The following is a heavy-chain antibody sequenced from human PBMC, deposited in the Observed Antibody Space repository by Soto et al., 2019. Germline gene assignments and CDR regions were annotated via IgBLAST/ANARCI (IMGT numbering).Heavy chain of an antibody. CDR3: ASYRFFDTTGYYSFVY. V-gene: IGHV4-39*01. CDR2: MYYGGST. CDR1: GGTLISHSDY. Sequence: SETLSLPCTVSGGTLISHSDYWTWIRQPPGKGLEWIGSMYYGGSTYYNPSLKSRVTMSVDTSKNQFSLRLRSVTAADTAVYYCASYRFFDTTGYYSFVYCAQATLVTVSS. D-gene: IGHD3-22*01. J-gene: IGHJ4*02.